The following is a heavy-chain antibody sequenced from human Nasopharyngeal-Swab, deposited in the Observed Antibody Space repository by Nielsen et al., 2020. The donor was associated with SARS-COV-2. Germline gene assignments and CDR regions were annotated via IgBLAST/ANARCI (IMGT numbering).Heavy chain of an antibody. Sequence: WIRQSPSRGLEWLGRTYYRSKWYNDYAVSVKSRITINPDTSKNQFSLKLSSVTAADTAVYYCARVLIGTPAYGSGTIDYWGQGTLVTVSS. D-gene: IGHD3-10*01. CDR2: TYYRSKWYN. V-gene: IGHV6-1*01. J-gene: IGHJ4*02. CDR3: ARVLIGTPAYGSGTIDY.